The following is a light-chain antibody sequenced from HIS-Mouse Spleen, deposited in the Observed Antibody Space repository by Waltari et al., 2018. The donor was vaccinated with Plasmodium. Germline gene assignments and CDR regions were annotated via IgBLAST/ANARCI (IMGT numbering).Light chain of an antibody. J-gene: IGLJ2*01. CDR3: CSYAGSSTFVV. V-gene: IGLV2-23*03. CDR1: SCVAGSYKL. CDR2: EGS. Sequence: QSALTLPAPVSGSPGQSRTISCTGTSCVAGSYKLVSWYQQHQGKAHKRMSYEGSKRPSGVSNRFSGSKSGNTASLTISGLQAEDEADYYCCSYAGSSTFVVFGGGTKLTVL.